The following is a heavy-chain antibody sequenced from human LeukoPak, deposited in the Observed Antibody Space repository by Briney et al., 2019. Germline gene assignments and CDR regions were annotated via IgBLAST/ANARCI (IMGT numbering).Heavy chain of an antibody. V-gene: IGHV3-74*03. CDR3: ARDQNCQLRL. CDR2: IHNDGSGT. D-gene: IGHD2-2*01. J-gene: IGHJ4*02. CDR1: GFTFSSYA. Sequence: PGGSLRLSCAASGFTFSSYAMSWVRQAPGKGLMWVSRIHNDGSGTTYADFVKGRFTISRDNAKNTLFLQMNSLRVEDTATYYCARDQNCQLRLWGQGTLVTVSS.